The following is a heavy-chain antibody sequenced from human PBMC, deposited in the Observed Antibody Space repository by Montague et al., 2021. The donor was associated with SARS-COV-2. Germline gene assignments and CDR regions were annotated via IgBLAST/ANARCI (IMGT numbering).Heavy chain of an antibody. Sequence: SETLSLTCTVSGGSVSSGSYYWSWIRQPPGKGLEWIGYIYYSGSTNYNPSLKSRVTISVDTSKNQFSLKLSSVTAADTAVYYCARERLGYYDTSNYYIFDYWGQGTLVTVSS. V-gene: IGHV4-61*01. CDR2: IYYSGST. CDR3: ARERLGYYDTSNYYIFDY. J-gene: IGHJ4*02. D-gene: IGHD3-22*01. CDR1: GGSVSSGSYY.